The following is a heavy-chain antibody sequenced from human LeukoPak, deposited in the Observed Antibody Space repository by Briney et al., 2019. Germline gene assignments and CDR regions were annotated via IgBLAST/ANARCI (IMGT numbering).Heavy chain of an antibody. CDR2: INSDGSTT. Sequence: PGGSLRLSCAASGFTFYIYWMHWVRQAPGKGLAWVSRINSDGSTTTYADSMKGRFTISRDNAENTLYLQMNSLRAEDTAVYYCARTARSGGYWRDFDYWGQGTLVTVSS. CDR1: GFTFYIYW. V-gene: IGHV3-74*01. J-gene: IGHJ4*02. D-gene: IGHD3-22*01. CDR3: ARTARSGGYWRDFDY.